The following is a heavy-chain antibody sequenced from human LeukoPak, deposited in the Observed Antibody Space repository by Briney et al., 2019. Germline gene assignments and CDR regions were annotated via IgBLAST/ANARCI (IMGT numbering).Heavy chain of an antibody. CDR1: GYSFISYW. J-gene: IGHJ5*02. V-gene: IGHV5-51*01. Sequence: GESLMISCKGSGYSFISYWIGCVRQMPGKGLEWMGIIYPGDSDTRYSPSFQGQVTISADKSVSTAYLQWSSLKASDTAMYYCARGRRWDSVWFDPWGQGTLVTVSS. CDR2: IYPGDSDT. D-gene: IGHD1-26*01. CDR3: ARGRRWDSVWFDP.